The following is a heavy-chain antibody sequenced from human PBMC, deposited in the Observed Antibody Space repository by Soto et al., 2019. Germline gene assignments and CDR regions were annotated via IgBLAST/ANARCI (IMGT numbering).Heavy chain of an antibody. V-gene: IGHV3-23*01. Sequence: PXXSLSLSCAASGFTFRSYAMSWVRQAPGKGLEWVSGISGSGISTHYADSVKGRFTVSRDNSKNTLYLQMNSLRAEDTAVYNCAKEPVGPDWYFDLWGRGTLVTVSS. CDR3: AKEPVGPDWYFDL. CDR2: ISGSGIST. CDR1: GFTFRSYA. J-gene: IGHJ2*01.